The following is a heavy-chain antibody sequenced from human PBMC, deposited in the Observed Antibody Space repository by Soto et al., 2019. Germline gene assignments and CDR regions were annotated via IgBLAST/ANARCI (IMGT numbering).Heavy chain of an antibody. CDR3: ARSLWKQLDPDDAFEI. CDR2: ISAYNGNT. V-gene: IGHV1-18*01. J-gene: IGHJ3*02. CDR1: RDGFASCG. D-gene: IGHD6-13*01. Sequence: GASVEVCWEACRDGFASCGRSSLRQAPGQGLEWMGWISAYNGNTNYAQKLQGRVTMTTDTSTSTAYMELRSLRSDDTAVYYCARSLWKQLDPDDAFEIWGQGTMVTVSS.